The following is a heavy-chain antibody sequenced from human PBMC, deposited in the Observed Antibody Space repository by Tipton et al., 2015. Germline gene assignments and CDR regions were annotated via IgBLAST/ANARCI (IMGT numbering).Heavy chain of an antibody. D-gene: IGHD1-26*01. CDR3: AYRAVTDYFHF. CDR2: FSGSGGGT. J-gene: IGHJ4*02. V-gene: IGHV3-23*01. Sequence: SLRLSCAASGFSFSSYAMTWVRQAPGKGLEWVSVFSGSGGGTYYADSVKGRFTISRDNFENTLYLQMNSLRAEDTAVYFCAYRAVTDYFHFWGQGSLVTVSS. CDR1: GFSFSSYA.